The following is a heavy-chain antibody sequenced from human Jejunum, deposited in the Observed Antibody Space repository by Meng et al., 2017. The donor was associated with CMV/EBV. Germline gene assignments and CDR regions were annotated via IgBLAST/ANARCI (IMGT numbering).Heavy chain of an antibody. CDR2: IYYGGTT. D-gene: IGHD3/OR15-3a*01. CDR3: ARYFGTSRFFDY. Sequence: CAVSGPSISSGHWWGWLRQPPGKGLEWIGYIYYGGTTHYNPTLQSRLTMSVATSKNQFSLNLRSVTAVDTAMYYCARYFGTSRFFDYWGQGALVTVSS. V-gene: IGHV4-28*01. CDR1: GPSISSGHW. J-gene: IGHJ4*02.